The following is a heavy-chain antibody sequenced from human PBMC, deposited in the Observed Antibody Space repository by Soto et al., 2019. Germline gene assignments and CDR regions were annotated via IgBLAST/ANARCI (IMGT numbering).Heavy chain of an antibody. Sequence: EVQLVESGGGLVKPGGSHTLSCAASGFTFTYAWMNWVRQAPGTGLAWVGRIKSKTAGGTTDYTAPVKGRVTISRDDSKNTLFLQMNSLKAEDTAVYYCATDGGAWGQGTLVTVSS. CDR3: ATDGGA. CDR1: GFTFTYAW. J-gene: IGHJ5*02. V-gene: IGHV3-15*07. D-gene: IGHD3-10*01. CDR2: IKSKTAGGTT.